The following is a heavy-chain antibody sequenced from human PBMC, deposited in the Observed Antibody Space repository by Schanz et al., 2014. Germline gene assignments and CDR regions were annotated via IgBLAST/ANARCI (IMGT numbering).Heavy chain of an antibody. Sequence: QVQLVQSGAELKNPGASVKVSCKASGYSFSAYYIHWMRQAPGQGLEWLGRFTHISQKFQGRVTMTRDTSSTTAFMELNSLRSDDTAVYYCAGSVWGDGDDYWGQGTLVTVSS. CDR2: FT. D-gene: IGHD3-16*01. J-gene: IGHJ4*02. CDR1: GYSFSAYY. V-gene: IGHV1-2*06. CDR3: AGSVWGDGDDY.